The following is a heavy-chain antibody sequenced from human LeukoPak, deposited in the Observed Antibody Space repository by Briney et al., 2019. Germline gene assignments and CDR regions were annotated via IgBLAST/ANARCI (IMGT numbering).Heavy chain of an antibody. CDR1: GFTFSSYA. Sequence: PGGSLRLSCAASGFTFSSYAMSWVRQAPGKGLEWVSAISGSGGSTYYADSVKGRFTISRGNSKNTLYLQMNSLRAEDTAVYYCARDADPATGIAAAGSAFDIWGQGTMVTVSS. J-gene: IGHJ3*02. CDR2: ISGSGGST. D-gene: IGHD6-13*01. V-gene: IGHV3-23*01. CDR3: ARDADPATGIAAAGSAFDI.